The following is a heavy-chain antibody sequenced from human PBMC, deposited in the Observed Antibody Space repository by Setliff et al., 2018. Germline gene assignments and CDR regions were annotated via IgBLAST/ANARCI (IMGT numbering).Heavy chain of an antibody. V-gene: IGHV4-4*02. J-gene: IGHJ4*02. D-gene: IGHD6-19*01. Sequence: SETLSLTCAVSGGSISSSNWWSWVRQPPGKGLEWIGEIYHSGSTNYNPSLKSRVTISVDKSKNQFSLQLSSVTAADTAVYYCARDWGSSGWYFDYWGQGTLVTVSS. CDR1: GGSISSSNW. CDR3: ARDWGSSGWYFDY. CDR2: IYHSGST.